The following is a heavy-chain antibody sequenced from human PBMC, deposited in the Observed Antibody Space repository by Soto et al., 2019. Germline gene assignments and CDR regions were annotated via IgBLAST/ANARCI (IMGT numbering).Heavy chain of an antibody. CDR1: GFTFSCYL. V-gene: IGHV3-33*01. Sequence: GASLRLSCAASGFTFSCYLFPWVRRAPGKGLEWVGLIWFDGSKKCYGDSVKGRFAVSRDNSKNTLYLQMNSLRVEDTAVYYCARDRLVPYGYGMDVWGQGTKVTVSS. J-gene: IGHJ6*02. CDR3: ARDRLVPYGYGMDV. CDR2: IWFDGSKK. D-gene: IGHD2-2*01.